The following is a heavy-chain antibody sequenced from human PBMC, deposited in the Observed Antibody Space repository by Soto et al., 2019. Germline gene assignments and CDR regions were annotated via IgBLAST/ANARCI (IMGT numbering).Heavy chain of an antibody. J-gene: IGHJ5*02. CDR3: ARGYCSSTSCYRNWFDP. Sequence: EASVKVSCKASGYTFTSYAMHWVRQAPGQRLEWMGWINAGNGNTKYSQKFQGRVTITRDTSASTAYMELSSLRSDDTAVYYCARGYCSSTSCYRNWFDPWGQGTLVTVSS. CDR2: INAGNGNT. CDR1: GYTFTSYA. D-gene: IGHD2-2*01. V-gene: IGHV1-3*01.